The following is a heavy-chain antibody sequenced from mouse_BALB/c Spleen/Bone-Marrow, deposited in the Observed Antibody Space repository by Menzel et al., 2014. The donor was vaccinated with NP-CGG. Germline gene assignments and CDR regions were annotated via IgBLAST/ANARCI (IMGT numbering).Heavy chain of an antibody. V-gene: IGHV1-69*02. D-gene: IGHD1-1*01. CDR2: IDPSDSYT. J-gene: IGHJ2*01. CDR3: ARREYYGSSYLYFDY. CDR1: GYTFTSYW. Sequence: QVQLQQSGAELVKPGASVKLSRKASGYTFTSYWMHWVKQRPGQGLEWIGEIDPSDSYTNYNQKFKGKATLTVDKSSSTAYMQLSSLTSEDSAVYYCARREYYGSSYLYFDYWGQGTTLTVSS.